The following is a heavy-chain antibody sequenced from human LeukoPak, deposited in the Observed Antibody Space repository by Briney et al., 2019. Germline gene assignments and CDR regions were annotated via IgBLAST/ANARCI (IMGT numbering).Heavy chain of an antibody. J-gene: IGHJ1*01. Sequence: SETLSLTCTVSDYSISSGYYWGWIRQPPENGLEWIGTIHHSGSTYYTPSLKSRVTISVDTSKNQFSLNLSSVTAADTAVYYCARVYGGNSRYFQHWGQGTLVTVSS. CDR1: DYSISSGYY. D-gene: IGHD4-23*01. V-gene: IGHV4-38-2*02. CDR3: ARVYGGNSRYFQH. CDR2: IHHSGST.